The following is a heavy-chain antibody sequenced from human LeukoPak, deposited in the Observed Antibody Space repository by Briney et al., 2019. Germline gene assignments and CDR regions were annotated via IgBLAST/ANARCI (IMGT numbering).Heavy chain of an antibody. V-gene: IGHV4-34*01. CDR1: GGSFSGYY. J-gene: IGHJ6*02. CDR3: AREGDFWSGYYYYYGMDV. CDR2: INHSGST. D-gene: IGHD3-3*01. Sequence: SETLSLTCAVYGGSFSGYYWSWIRQPPGKGLEWIGGINHSGSTNYNPSLKSRVTMSVDTSKNQFSLKLSSVTAADTAVYYCAREGDFWSGYYYYYGMDVWGQGTTVTVSS.